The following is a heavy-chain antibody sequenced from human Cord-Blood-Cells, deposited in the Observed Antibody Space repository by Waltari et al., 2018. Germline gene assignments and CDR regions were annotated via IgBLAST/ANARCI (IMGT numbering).Heavy chain of an antibody. CDR2: INHSGST. CDR1: GGSFSGYY. V-gene: IGHV4-34*01. Sequence: QVQLQQWGAGLLKPSETLSLTCAVYGGSFSGYYWSWIRQPPGKGLEWIGEINHSGSTNYNPSLKSRVTKSVDTSKNQFSLKLSSVTAADTAVYYCARRSSSWYGAFDIWGQGTMVTVSS. D-gene: IGHD6-13*01. CDR3: ARRSSSWYGAFDI. J-gene: IGHJ3*02.